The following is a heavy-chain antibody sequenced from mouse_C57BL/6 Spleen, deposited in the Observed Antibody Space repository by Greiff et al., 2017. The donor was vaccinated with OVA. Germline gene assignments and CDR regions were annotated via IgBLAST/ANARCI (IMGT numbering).Heavy chain of an antibody. CDR1: GYTFTSYW. V-gene: IGHV1-50*01. D-gene: IGHD1-1*01. CDR3: ARSYYDGSSYVAMDY. Sequence: QVQLQQPGAELVKPGASVKLSCKASGYTFTSYWMQWVKQRPGQGLEWIGEIDPSDSYTNYNQKFKGKATLTVDTSSSTAYMQLSRLTSEDSAVYYCARSYYDGSSYVAMDYWGQGTSVTVSS. J-gene: IGHJ4*01. CDR2: IDPSDSYT.